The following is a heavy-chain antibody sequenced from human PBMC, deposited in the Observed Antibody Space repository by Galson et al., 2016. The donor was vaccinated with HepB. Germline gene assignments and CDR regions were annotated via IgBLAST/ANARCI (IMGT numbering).Heavy chain of an antibody. V-gene: IGHV1-8*01. CDR2: MNPNSGNS. CDR1: GYTFTNYD. D-gene: IGHD1-14*01. Sequence: SVKVSCKASGYTFTNYDINWVRQATGQGLGWMGWMNPNSGNSGSPQKFQVRVTMTRNTSISTAYMELSNLVSEDTAVYYCARGRKYALDVWGQGTTVIVSS. J-gene: IGHJ6*02. CDR3: ARGRKYALDV.